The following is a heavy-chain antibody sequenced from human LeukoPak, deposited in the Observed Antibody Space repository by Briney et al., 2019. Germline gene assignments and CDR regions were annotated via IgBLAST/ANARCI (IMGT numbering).Heavy chain of an antibody. V-gene: IGHV1-18*01. Sequence: ASVKVSCKASGYTFTSYGISWVRQAPGQGREWMGWISAYNGNTNYAQNLQGRVTMTTDTSTSTAYMELRSLRSDDTDVYYCARTMVRGVMIDYWGQGTLATVSS. D-gene: IGHD3-10*01. CDR3: ARTMVRGVMIDY. CDR1: GYTFTSYG. CDR2: ISAYNGNT. J-gene: IGHJ4*02.